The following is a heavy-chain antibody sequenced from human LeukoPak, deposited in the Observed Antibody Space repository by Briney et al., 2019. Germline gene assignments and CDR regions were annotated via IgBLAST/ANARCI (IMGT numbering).Heavy chain of an antibody. Sequence: GGSLKLSCAASGFILSDSAIHWVRQAPGKGLEWVGRIRSRANSYATAHAASVKGRFTVSRDDSKNTAYLQMNSLKTEDTAVYYCSTQWLVGNYWGQGTLVTVSS. J-gene: IGHJ4*02. V-gene: IGHV3-73*01. D-gene: IGHD6-19*01. CDR1: GFILSDSA. CDR3: STQWLVGNY. CDR2: IRSRANSYAT.